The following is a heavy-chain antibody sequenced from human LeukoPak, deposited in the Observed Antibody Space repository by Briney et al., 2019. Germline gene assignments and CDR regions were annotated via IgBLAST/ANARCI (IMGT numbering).Heavy chain of an antibody. J-gene: IGHJ4*02. CDR2: ISSSSSYI. D-gene: IGHD6-13*01. CDR1: GFTFSSYS. CDR3: ARSGLKQQLMRAFVY. V-gene: IGHV3-21*01. Sequence: GGSLRLSCAASGFTFSSYSMNWVRQAPGKGLEWVSSISSSSSYIYYADSVKGRFTISRDNAKNSLYLQMNSLRAEDTAVYYCARSGLKQQLMRAFVYWGQGTLVTVSS.